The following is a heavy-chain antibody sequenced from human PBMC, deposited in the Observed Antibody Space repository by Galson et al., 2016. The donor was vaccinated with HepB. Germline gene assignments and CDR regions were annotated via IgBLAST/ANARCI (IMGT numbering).Heavy chain of an antibody. D-gene: IGHD3-3*01. CDR3: ARSLTGSYDFWGATYNYYAMAV. V-gene: IGHV5-51*01. Sequence: QSGAEVKKPGESLKISCKGSGYTFASYWIGWVRQMPGKGLEWMGIIYPGDFDIRYSPSFQGQVTISVDKSIRTAYLQWSGLTASDTAMYYCARSLTGSYDFWGATYNYYAMAVWGQGTTVTVS. CDR1: GYTFASYW. J-gene: IGHJ6*02. CDR2: IYPGDFDI.